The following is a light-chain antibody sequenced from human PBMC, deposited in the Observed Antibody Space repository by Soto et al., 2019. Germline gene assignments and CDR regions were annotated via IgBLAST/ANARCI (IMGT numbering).Light chain of an antibody. CDR1: EFLSSSY. CDR2: AAS. J-gene: IGKJ2*02. CDR3: QQQCT. Sequence: EIVLTQSPGTLSLSPGERATLSCRASEFLSSSYLVWYQQKPGQAPRLLIYAASRKATGIPDTFSGSGSATEYTLTINTLEHVECAVYYCQQQCTFGQGTKLEIK. V-gene: IGKV3-20*01.